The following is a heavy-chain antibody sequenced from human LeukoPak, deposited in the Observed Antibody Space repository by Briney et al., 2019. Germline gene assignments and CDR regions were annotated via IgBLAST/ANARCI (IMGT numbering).Heavy chain of an antibody. D-gene: IGHD3-10*01. CDR2: IIPIFGTA. CDR1: GGTFSSYA. CDR3: ARVFDPGSQAYFYYMDV. V-gene: IGHV1-69*13. Sequence: GASVKVSCKASGGTFSSYAISWVRQAPGQGLEWMGGIIPIFGTANYAQKFQGRVTITADESTSTAYMELSSLRSEDTAVYYCARVFDPGSQAYFYYMDVWGKGTTVTIFS. J-gene: IGHJ6*03.